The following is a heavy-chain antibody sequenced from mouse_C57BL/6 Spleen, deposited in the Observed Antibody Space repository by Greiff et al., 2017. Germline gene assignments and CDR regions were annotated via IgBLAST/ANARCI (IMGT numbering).Heavy chain of an antibody. CDR3: ARKNFYYGNYDYYAMDY. J-gene: IGHJ4*01. Sequence: QVQLQQPGAELVMPGASVKLSCKASGYTFTSYWMHWVKQRPGQGLEWIGEIDPSDSYTNYNQKFKGKSTLTVDKSSSTAYMQLSSLTAEDSAVYYCARKNFYYGNYDYYAMDYWGQGTSVTVSS. D-gene: IGHD2-1*01. CDR1: GYTFTSYW. CDR2: IDPSDSYT. V-gene: IGHV1-69*01.